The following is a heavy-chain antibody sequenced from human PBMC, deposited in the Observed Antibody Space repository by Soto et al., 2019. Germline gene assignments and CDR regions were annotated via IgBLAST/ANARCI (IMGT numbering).Heavy chain of an antibody. Sequence: GGSLRLSCAASGFTFSSYAMHWVRQAPGKGLEWVAVISYDGSNKYYADSVKGRFTISRDNSKNTLYLQMNSLRAEDTAVYYCARDLYYGDYYPYYYYGMDVWGQGTTVTVSS. D-gene: IGHD4-17*01. V-gene: IGHV3-30-3*01. CDR2: ISYDGSNK. J-gene: IGHJ6*02. CDR3: ARDLYYGDYYPYYYYGMDV. CDR1: GFTFSSYA.